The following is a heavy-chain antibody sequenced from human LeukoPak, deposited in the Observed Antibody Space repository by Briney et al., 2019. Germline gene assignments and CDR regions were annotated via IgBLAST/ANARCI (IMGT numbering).Heavy chain of an antibody. CDR3: AKDEYYYDSSGYYYSYYYGMDV. D-gene: IGHD3-22*01. Sequence: GGSLRLSCAASGFTFSSYGMHWVRQAPGKGLEWVAVISYDGSNKYYADSVKGRFTISRDNSKNTLCLQMNSLRAEDTAVYYCAKDEYYYDSSGYYYSYYYGMDVWGQGTTVTVSS. CDR2: ISYDGSNK. CDR1: GFTFSSYG. V-gene: IGHV3-30*18. J-gene: IGHJ6*02.